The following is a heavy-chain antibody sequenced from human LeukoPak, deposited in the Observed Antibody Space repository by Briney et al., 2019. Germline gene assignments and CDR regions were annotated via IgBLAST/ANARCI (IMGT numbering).Heavy chain of an antibody. CDR3: AGHHPRNSGVL. J-gene: IGHJ1*01. D-gene: IGHD2-8*01. CDR2: ISDIGSI. V-gene: IGHV4-59*08. Sequence: PSETLSLTCTVSGGSISSYYWSWIRQPPGQGLEWIAYISDIGSINYNPSLKRRVTISLDTSKNQFSLKLSSVTASDPAVYYCAGHHPRNSGVLGGQGTRVTVFS. CDR1: GGSISSYY.